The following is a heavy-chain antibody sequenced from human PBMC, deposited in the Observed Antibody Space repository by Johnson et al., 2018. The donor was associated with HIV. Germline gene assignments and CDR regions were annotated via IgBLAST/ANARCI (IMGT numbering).Heavy chain of an antibody. CDR2: IWYDGNNK. CDR1: GFTFSSYG. J-gene: IGHJ3*02. Sequence: QVQLVESGGGVVQPGRSLRLSCAASGFTFSSYGMHWVRQTPGKGLQWVAVIWYDGNNKYYADSVKGRFTISRDNSKNTLYLQMNSLKTEDTAVYYCARDLGWLEGTHYAFDIWGQWTLVTVSS. V-gene: IGHV3-30*19. CDR3: ARDLGWLEGTHYAFDI. D-gene: IGHD6-19*01.